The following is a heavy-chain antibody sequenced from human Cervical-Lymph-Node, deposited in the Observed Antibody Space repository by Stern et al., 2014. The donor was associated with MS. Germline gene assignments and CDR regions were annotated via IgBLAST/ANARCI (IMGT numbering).Heavy chain of an antibody. D-gene: IGHD6-6*01. CDR1: GLTFEDHA. Sequence: VQLVQSGGGMVQPGRSLRLSCVATGLTFEDHAMHWVRRAAGKGLEWGSGISWNSNTKAYASSVKGRFNISRDNAKNALYLQMDSLRAEDTALYYCVKDVSSSLEYYFGMDVWGQGTAVAVSS. J-gene: IGHJ6*02. CDR2: ISWNSNTK. CDR3: VKDVSSSLEYYFGMDV. V-gene: IGHV3-9*01.